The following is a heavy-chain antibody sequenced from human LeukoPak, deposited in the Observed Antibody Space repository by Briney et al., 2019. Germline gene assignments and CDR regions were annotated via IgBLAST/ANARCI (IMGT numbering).Heavy chain of an antibody. J-gene: IGHJ4*02. V-gene: IGHV3-30*04. CDR3: ARDRGTFDY. Sequence: GGSLRLSCAASGFTFSSYAMHWVRQAPGKGLEWVAVISYDGSNKYYADSVKGRFTISRGNSKNTLYLQMNSLRAEDTAVYYCARDRGTFDYWGQGTLVTVSS. CDR2: ISYDGSNK. D-gene: IGHD1-1*01. CDR1: GFTFSSYA.